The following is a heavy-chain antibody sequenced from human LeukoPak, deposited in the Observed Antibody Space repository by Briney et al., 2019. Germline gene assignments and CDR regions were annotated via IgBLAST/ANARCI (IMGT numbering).Heavy chain of an antibody. J-gene: IGHJ6*03. V-gene: IGHV3-48*03. CDR3: ARVAAAGTYYYYYMDV. D-gene: IGHD6-13*01. Sequence: GGSLRLSCAASGFTFSSYEMNWVRQAPGKGLEWVSYISSSGSTIYYADSVKGRFTISRDNAKNSLYLQMNSLRAEDTAVYYRARVAAAGTYYYYYMDVWGKGTTVTVSS. CDR1: GFTFSSYE. CDR2: ISSSGSTI.